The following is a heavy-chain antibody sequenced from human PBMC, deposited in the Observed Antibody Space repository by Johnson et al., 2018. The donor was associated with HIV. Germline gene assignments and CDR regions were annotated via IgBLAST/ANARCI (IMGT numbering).Heavy chain of an antibody. CDR1: GFTFSSYW. Sequence: VQLVESWGGLVQPGGSLRLSCAASGFTFSSYWMTWVRQAPGKGLEWVANIKQDGSERYYVDSLKGRFTISRDNSKNTLYLQMNSLRAEDTAVYYCAKEAITMEVDIWGQGTTVTVSS. V-gene: IGHV3-7*01. J-gene: IGHJ3*02. CDR2: IKQDGSER. CDR3: AKEAITMEVDI. D-gene: IGHD3-10*01.